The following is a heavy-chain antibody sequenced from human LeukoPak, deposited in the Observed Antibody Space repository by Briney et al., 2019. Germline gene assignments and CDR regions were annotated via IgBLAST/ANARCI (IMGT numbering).Heavy chain of an antibody. CDR1: GFTFSSYW. J-gene: IGHJ5*02. CDR3: ARGRYDYVWGSYRLNWFDP. Sequence: GSLRLSCAASGFTFSSYWMSWIRQPPGKGLEWIGEINHSGSTNYNPSLKSRVTISVDTSKNQFSLKLSSVTAADTAVYYCARGRYDYVWGSYRLNWFDPWGQGTLVTVSS. D-gene: IGHD3-16*02. CDR2: INHSGST. V-gene: IGHV4-34*01.